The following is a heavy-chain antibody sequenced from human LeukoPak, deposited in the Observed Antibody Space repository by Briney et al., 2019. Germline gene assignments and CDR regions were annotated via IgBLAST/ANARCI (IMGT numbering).Heavy chain of an antibody. V-gene: IGHV1-2*02. CDR2: INPNSGGT. CDR3: ARVSSNWDTYFLS. J-gene: IGHJ4*02. D-gene: IGHD7-27*01. CDR1: GYTFTDYY. Sequence: ASVTVSRKASGYTFTDYYMHWVRQAPGQGLEWMGWINPNSGGTNYAQKFLGRVTMTRDTSISTAYMELSGLRSDDTAVFYCARVSSNWDTYFLSWGQGSLVTVSS.